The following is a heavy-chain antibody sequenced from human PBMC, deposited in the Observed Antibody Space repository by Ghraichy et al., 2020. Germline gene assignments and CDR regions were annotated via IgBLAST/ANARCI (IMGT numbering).Heavy chain of an antibody. CDR2: IKQDGSEK. CDR1: GFTFSSYW. CDR3: AGGEGWLMKD. V-gene: IGHV3-7*01. D-gene: IGHD5-24*01. J-gene: IGHJ4*02. Sequence: GGSLRLSCAGSGFTFSSYWMSWVRQAPGKGLEWVANIKQDGSEKNYVDSVKGRFTISRDNAKNSLYLQMNSLRAEDTAVYFCAGGEGWLMKDWGQGTLVTVAS.